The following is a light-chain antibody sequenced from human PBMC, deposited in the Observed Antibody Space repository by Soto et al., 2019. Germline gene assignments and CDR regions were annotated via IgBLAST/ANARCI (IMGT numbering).Light chain of an antibody. CDR1: QSISRY. Sequence: DIQMTQSPSSLSASVGDRVTITCRASQSISRYLNWYQQKPGKAPRLLIYIASNLQSGVPSRFSGSGSWTDFTLTITTLQREELATYDCQQTYTTPPWTFGPGTKVEI. CDR3: QQTYTTPPWT. J-gene: IGKJ1*01. CDR2: IAS. V-gene: IGKV1-39*01.